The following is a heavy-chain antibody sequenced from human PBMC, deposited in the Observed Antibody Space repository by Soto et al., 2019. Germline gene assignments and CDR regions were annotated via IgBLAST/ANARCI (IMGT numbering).Heavy chain of an antibody. CDR3: AIVACCCGGDCYSLVY. CDR1: GGAFNNYP. V-gene: IGHV1-69*13. J-gene: IGHJ4*02. D-gene: IGHD2-21*02. CDR2: IFPRLGTT. Sequence: SVKVSCKASGGAFNNYPIGWVRQAPGQGLEWMGGIFPRLGTTTYAREVQGRVTMTADESTTTVSMTLTSLRSEDTAIYYCAIVACCCGGDCYSLVYWGQGTLVTVSS.